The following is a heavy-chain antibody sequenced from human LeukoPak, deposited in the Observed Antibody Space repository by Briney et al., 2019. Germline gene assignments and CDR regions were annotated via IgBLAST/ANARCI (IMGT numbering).Heavy chain of an antibody. D-gene: IGHD5-12*01. V-gene: IGHV1-24*01. CDR3: ATDGSGYGDSYYYYGMDV. CDR2: FDPEDGET. J-gene: IGHJ6*02. Sequence: ASVKVSCKVSGYTLTELSKHWVRQAPGKGLEWMGGFDPEDGETIYAQKFQGRVTMTEDTSTDTAYMELSSLRSEDTAVYYCATDGSGYGDSYYYYGMDVWGQGTTVTVSS. CDR1: GYTLTELS.